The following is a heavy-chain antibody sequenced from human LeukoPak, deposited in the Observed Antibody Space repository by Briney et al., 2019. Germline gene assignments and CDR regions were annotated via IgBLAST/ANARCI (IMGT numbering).Heavy chain of an antibody. CDR2: FDPEDGET. D-gene: IGHD6-19*01. CDR1: GYTLTELS. V-gene: IGHV1-24*01. Sequence: ASVKVSCKVSGYTLTELSMHWVRQAPGKGLEGMGGFDPEDGETIYAQKFQGRVTMTEDTSTDTAYMELSSLRSEDTAVYYCATGDKAVAAYETDYYGMDVWGQGTTVTVSS. CDR3: ATGDKAVAAYETDYYGMDV. J-gene: IGHJ6*02.